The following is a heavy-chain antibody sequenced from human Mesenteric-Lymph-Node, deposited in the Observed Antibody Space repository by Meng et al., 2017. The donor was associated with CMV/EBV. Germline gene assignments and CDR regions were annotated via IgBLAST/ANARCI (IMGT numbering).Heavy chain of an antibody. D-gene: IGHD2-2*03. CDR1: GGTFSSYT. V-gene: IGHV1-2*02. CDR3: ARLKDVGSSIDL. CDR2: INPNSGGT. J-gene: IGHJ5*02. Sequence: ASVKVSCKASGGTFSSYTISWVRQAPGQGLEWMGWINPNSGGTNYAKKFQGRVTMTRDTSISTAYMEVSRLSSDDTAVYYCARLKDVGSSIDLWGQGTLVTVSS.